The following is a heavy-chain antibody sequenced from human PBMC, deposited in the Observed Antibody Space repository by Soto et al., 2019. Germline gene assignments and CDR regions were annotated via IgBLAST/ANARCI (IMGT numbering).Heavy chain of an antibody. CDR2: INHSGST. CDR3: ARAHAYYDILTGYYNVFYFDY. V-gene: IGHV4-34*01. CDR1: GGSFSGYY. J-gene: IGHJ4*02. D-gene: IGHD3-9*01. Sequence: SETLSLTCAVYGGSFSGYYWSWIRQPPGKGLEWIGEINHSGSTNYNPSLKSRVTISVDTSKNQFSLKLSSVTAADTAVYYCARAHAYYDILTGYYNVFYFDYWGQGTLVTVSS.